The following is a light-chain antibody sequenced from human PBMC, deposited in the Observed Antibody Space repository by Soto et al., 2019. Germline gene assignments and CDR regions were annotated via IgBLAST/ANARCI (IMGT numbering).Light chain of an antibody. J-gene: IGKJ2*03. CDR1: QSVSSY. CDR3: QQSSNWPYS. V-gene: IGKV3-11*01. Sequence: EIVLTQSPATLSLSPGERATLSCRASQSVSSYLAWYQQKPGQAPRLLIYDAANKATGIPARFSGSGAGTDCTLIISSLEPEDFAVYYCQQSSNWPYSFGQGTKLEIK. CDR2: DAA.